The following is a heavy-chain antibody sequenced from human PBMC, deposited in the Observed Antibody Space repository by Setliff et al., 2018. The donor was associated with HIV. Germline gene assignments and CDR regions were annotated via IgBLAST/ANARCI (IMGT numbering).Heavy chain of an antibody. CDR2: ISYDGSNK. J-gene: IGHJ4*02. D-gene: IGHD3-22*01. CDR3: ATIVESSGYHGGNYFDF. CDR1: GFTFSAHG. Sequence: PGGSLRLSCAASGFTFSAHGMHWVRQAPGKGLEWVAVISYDGSNKYYADSVKGRFTISRDNSKNTLYLQMNSLRAEDTAVYYCATIVESSGYHGGNYFDFWGRGSLVTVSS. V-gene: IGHV3-30*03.